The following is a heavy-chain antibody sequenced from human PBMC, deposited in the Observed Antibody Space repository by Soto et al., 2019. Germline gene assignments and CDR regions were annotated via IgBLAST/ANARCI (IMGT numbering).Heavy chain of an antibody. D-gene: IGHD6-25*01. J-gene: IGHJ4*02. Sequence: SETLSLTCTVSGGSISSYYWSWIRQPPGKGLEWIGYIYYSGSTNYNPSLKSRVTISVDTSKNQFSLKLSSVTAADTAVYYCARVGSPYYFDYWGQGTLVTVSS. CDR3: ARVGSPYYFDY. V-gene: IGHV4-59*01. CDR1: GGSISSYY. CDR2: IYYSGST.